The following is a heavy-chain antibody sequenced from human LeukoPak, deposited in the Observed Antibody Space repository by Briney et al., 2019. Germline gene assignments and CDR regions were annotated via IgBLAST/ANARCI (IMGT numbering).Heavy chain of an antibody. J-gene: IGHJ4*02. Sequence: PGGSLRLSCAASGFSFNTYSMSWVRQAPGKGPEWVSSISSSDSYIYYADSVKGRFTVSRDNAENSLYLQMNSLRTEDTAVYYCARQFCSGKSCYYKPFDYWGQGTPVTVSS. V-gene: IGHV3-21*01. CDR3: ARQFCSGKSCYYKPFDY. CDR2: ISSSDSYI. CDR1: GFSFNTYS. D-gene: IGHD2-15*01.